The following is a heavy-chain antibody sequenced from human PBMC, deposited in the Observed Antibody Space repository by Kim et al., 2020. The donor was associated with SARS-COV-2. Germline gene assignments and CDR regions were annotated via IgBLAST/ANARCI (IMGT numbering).Heavy chain of an antibody. D-gene: IGHD6-19*01. Sequence: GGSLRLSCAASGFTFSSYAMHWVRQAPGKGLEWVAVISYDGSNKYYADSVKGRFTISRDNSKNTLYLQMNSLRAEDTAVYYCARDKGRSGWYGGAFDIWG. J-gene: IGHJ3*02. CDR1: GFTFSSYA. V-gene: IGHV3-30*04. CDR2: ISYDGSNK. CDR3: ARDKGRSGWYGGAFDI.